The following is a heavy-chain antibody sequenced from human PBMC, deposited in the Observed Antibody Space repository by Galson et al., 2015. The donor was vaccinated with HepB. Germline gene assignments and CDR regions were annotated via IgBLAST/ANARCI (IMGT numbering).Heavy chain of an antibody. CDR2: ISGSGGST. D-gene: IGHD3-3*01. CDR1: GFTFSSYA. V-gene: IGHV3-23*01. J-gene: IGHJ4*02. Sequence: SLRLSCAASGFTFSSYAMSWVRQAPGKGLEWVSAISGSGGSTYYADSVKGRFTISRDNSKNTLYLQMNSLRAEDTAVYYCAKDIRFLDYVSGDYYFDYWGQGTLVTVSS. CDR3: AKDIRFLDYVSGDYYFDY.